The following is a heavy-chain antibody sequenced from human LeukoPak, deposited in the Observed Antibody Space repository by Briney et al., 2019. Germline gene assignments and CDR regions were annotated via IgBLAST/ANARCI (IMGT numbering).Heavy chain of an antibody. Sequence: GGSLRLSCAASGFTFSSYSMNWVRQAPGKGLEWVSSISSSSSYIYYGDSVKGRFTISRDNAKNSLYLQMNSLRAEDTAVYYCASIRGSYPWGQGTLVTVSS. CDR3: ASIRGSYP. CDR2: ISSSSSYI. V-gene: IGHV3-21*01. D-gene: IGHD1-26*01. CDR1: GFTFSSYS. J-gene: IGHJ5*02.